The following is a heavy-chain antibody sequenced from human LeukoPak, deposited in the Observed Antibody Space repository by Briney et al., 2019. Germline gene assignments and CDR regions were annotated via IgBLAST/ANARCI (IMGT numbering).Heavy chain of an antibody. CDR1: GFTFSSYS. D-gene: IGHD4-11*01. CDR2: ISSSSSYI. Sequence: GGSLRLSCAASGFTFSSYSMNWVRQAPGKGLEWVSSISSSSSYIYYADSVKGRFTISRDNAKNSLYLQMNSLRAEDTAVYYCARAPRYSNPTFPLFDYWGQGTLVTVSS. V-gene: IGHV3-21*01. J-gene: IGHJ4*02. CDR3: ARAPRYSNPTFPLFDY.